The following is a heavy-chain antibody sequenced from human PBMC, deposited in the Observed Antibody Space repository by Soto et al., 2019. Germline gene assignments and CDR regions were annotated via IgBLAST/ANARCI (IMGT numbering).Heavy chain of an antibody. CDR1: GFSFSSYS. D-gene: IGHD3-22*01. Sequence: GGSLRLSCADSGFSFSSYSMRWVRQTPGKGLEWVAAITATGDRTYYADSVTGRFTISRDNAKNTHYLQMTSLRAEDTAMYYCVTMTGCLDYWGQGTPVTVSS. V-gene: IGHV3-23*01. J-gene: IGHJ4*02. CDR2: ITATGDRT. CDR3: VTMTGCLDY.